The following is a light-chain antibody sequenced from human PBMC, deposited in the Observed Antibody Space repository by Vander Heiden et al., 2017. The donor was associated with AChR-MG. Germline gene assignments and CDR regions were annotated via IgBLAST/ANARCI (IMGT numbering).Light chain of an antibody. CDR3: QQDGSSPWT. V-gene: IGKV3-20*01. CDR2: GAS. J-gene: IGKJ1*01. CDR1: PSVSSSY. Sequence: EILLTQSPGTLPLSPWERATLSCRPSPSVSSSYLAWYQQKPGQAPRLLIYGASSSATGIPDRFRGSGSGTDFTLTISRLDPEDFAVYYCQQDGSSPWTFGQGTKVEIK.